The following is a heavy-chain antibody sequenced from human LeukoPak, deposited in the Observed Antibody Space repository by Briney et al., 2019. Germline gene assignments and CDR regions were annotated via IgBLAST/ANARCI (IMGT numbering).Heavy chain of an antibody. Sequence: ASVKVSCKASGYTFTNYGITWVRQAPGQGLEWMGWMNPNSGNTGYAQKFQGRVTMTRNTSISTAYMELSSLRSEDTAVYYCARGDTLDWGQGTLVTVSS. CDR3: ARGDTLD. CDR1: GYTFTNYG. CDR2: MNPNSGNT. D-gene: IGHD2-15*01. V-gene: IGHV1-8*02. J-gene: IGHJ4*02.